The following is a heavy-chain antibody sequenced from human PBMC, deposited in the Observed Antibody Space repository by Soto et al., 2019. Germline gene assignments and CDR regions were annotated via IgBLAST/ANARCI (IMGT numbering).Heavy chain of an antibody. CDR2: IYSGGST. Sequence: EVQLVESGGGLIQVGGSLRLTCAASGLSVTSNYMNWVRQAPGKGLEWVSVIYSGGSTYYADSVKGRFTISRDYSKNTVYLQMNNLRAEDTALYYCVRDYPRFDILGQGTMVTVSS. CDR3: VRDYPRFDI. CDR1: GLSVTSNY. V-gene: IGHV3-53*01. J-gene: IGHJ3*02. D-gene: IGHD3-16*02.